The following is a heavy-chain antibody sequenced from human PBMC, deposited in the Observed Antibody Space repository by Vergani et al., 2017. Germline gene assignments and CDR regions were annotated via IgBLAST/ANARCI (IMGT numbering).Heavy chain of an antibody. CDR1: GYSFTSYW. CDR2: IDPSDSYT. D-gene: IGHD3-10*01. Sequence: EVQLVQSGAEVKKPGESLRISCKGSGYSFTSYWISWVRQMPGKGLEWMGRIDPSDSYTNYSPSFQGHVTIAADKSISTAYLQWSSLKASETAMYYCARHANYYGSGSPYWYFDLWGRGTLVTVSS. V-gene: IGHV5-10-1*01. J-gene: IGHJ2*01. CDR3: ARHANYYGSGSPYWYFDL.